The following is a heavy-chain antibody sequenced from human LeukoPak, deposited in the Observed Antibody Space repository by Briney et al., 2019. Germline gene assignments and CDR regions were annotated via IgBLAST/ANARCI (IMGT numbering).Heavy chain of an antibody. CDR1: GFTFSSYS. D-gene: IGHD4-17*01. CDR2: ISSSSSTI. V-gene: IGHV3-48*04. CDR3: ARDLENYGDYFDY. Sequence: PGGSLRLSCAASGFTFSSYSMNWVRQAPGKGLEWVSYISSSSSTIYYADSVKGRFTISRDNAKNSLYLQMNSLRAEDTAVYYCARDLENYGDYFDYWGQGTLVTVSS. J-gene: IGHJ4*02.